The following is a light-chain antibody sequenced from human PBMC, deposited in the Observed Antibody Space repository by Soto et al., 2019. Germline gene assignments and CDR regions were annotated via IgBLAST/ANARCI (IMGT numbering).Light chain of an antibody. CDR3: QQSYSSPPT. J-gene: IGKJ2*01. CDR1: QMIASY. CDR2: AAS. V-gene: IGKV1-39*01. Sequence: DIQMTQSPSSLSASVADSVTITCRSSQMIASYLNWYQQKPGKAPKLLIYAASSLQIGVPSRFRGSGYGTDFTLTISGLQLEDFAIYVCQQSYSSPPTYGQGTILEIK.